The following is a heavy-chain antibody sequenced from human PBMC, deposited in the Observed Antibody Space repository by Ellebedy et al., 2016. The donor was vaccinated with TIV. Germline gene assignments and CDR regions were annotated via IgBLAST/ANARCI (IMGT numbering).Heavy chain of an antibody. D-gene: IGHD5/OR15-5a*01. CDR3: ARATHSVNRKFDY. V-gene: IGHV1-2*02. CDR1: GYTFSDYY. J-gene: IGHJ4*02. CDR2: INPNSGGT. Sequence: ASVKVSCKASGYTFSDYYVHWVRQATGQGLEWMGWINPNSGGTTYAQKFQDRVTMTRDTSISTAYLELSRLSSDDTAVYYCARATHSVNRKFDYWGQGTLVTVSS.